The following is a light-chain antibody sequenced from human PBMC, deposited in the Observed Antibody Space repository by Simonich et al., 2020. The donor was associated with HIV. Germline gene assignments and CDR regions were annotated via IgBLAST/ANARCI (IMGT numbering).Light chain of an antibody. CDR2: GAS. CDR1: QSVSSN. Sequence: EIVMTQSPATLSVSPGERATLSCRASQSVSSNLAWYQQKPGQAPRLLIYGASTRATAIPASFSGSGSGTEFTLTISSMQSEDFAVYYCQQRRNWPPITFGQGTRLEIK. J-gene: IGKJ5*01. CDR3: QQRRNWPPIT. V-gene: IGKV3-15*01.